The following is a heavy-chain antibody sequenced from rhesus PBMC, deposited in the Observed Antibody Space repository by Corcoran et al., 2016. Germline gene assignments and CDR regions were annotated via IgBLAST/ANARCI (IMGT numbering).Heavy chain of an antibody. D-gene: IGHD1-44*02. Sequence: EVQLVESGGGLVQPGGSLRLSCAAPGFTSGNSDLIWIRQAPGKGLEWVSYISSGGSIYYSDSGKGRFTISRHNAKNTLYLQMSSLRVEDTAVYYCAKTEREAFDFWGQGLRVTVSS. CDR3: AKTEREAFDF. V-gene: IGHV3S43*01. J-gene: IGHJ3*01. CDR2: ISSGGSI. CDR1: GFTSGNSD.